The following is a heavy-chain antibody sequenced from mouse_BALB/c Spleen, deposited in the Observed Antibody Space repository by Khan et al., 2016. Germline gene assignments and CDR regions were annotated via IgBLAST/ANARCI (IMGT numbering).Heavy chain of an antibody. CDR1: GYTFTKYG. J-gene: IGHJ2*01. CDR2: INTNTGES. D-gene: IGHD1-1*01. V-gene: IGHV9-3*02. CDR3: AEYYGNSRYVDY. Sequence: QIQLVQSGPELKKPGETVKISCKASGYTFTKYGVNWVKQAPGKDLKWMGWINTNTGESTYAEAFKGRFAFSLDSSASTASLQINNLKNEDTATLCCAEYYGNSRYVDYWGQGTTLTVSS.